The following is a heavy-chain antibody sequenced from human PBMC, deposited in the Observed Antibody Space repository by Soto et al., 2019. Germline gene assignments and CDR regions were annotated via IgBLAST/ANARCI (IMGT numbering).Heavy chain of an antibody. CDR1: GGSISSGGYY. Sequence: SETLSLTCTVSGGSISSGGYYWSWIRQHPGKGLEWIGYIYYSGSTYYNPSLKSRVTISVDTSKNQFSLKLSSVTAADTAVYYCARVHRTSYTLGPWGKGTLVTVAS. CDR2: IYYSGST. V-gene: IGHV4-31*03. J-gene: IGHJ5*02. D-gene: IGHD1-26*01. CDR3: ARVHRTSYTLGP.